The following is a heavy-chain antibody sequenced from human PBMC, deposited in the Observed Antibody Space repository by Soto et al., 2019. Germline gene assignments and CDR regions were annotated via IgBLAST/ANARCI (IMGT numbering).Heavy chain of an antibody. D-gene: IGHD3-10*01. V-gene: IGHV1-69*01. CDR1: GGTFNNYA. CDR3: ARDTREITRVRGVIPYYIYHMDV. CDR2: IIPAFGTP. Sequence: QVQLAQSGAEVKKRGSSVKVSCRVSGGTFNNYAISWVLQAPGEGLEWMGGIIPAFGTPKYAQRFQDRVTISADEYAATAYMELTSLRSDDTAVYYCARDTREITRVRGVIPYYIYHMDVWGPGTTVAVSS. J-gene: IGHJ6*02.